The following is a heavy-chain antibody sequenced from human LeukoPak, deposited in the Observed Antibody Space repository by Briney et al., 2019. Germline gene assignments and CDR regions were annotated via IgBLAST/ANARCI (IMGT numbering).Heavy chain of an antibody. D-gene: IGHD3-3*01. CDR1: GGSISSHY. V-gene: IGHV4-59*11. CDR3: ARAGRTYYDFWSGYYGDWFDP. J-gene: IGHJ5*02. Sequence: SETLSLTCTVSGGSISSHYWSWIRQPPGKGLEWIGYIYYSGSTNYNPSLKSRVTISVDTSKNQFSLKLSSVTAADTAVYYCARAGRTYYDFWSGYYGDWFDPWGQGTLVTVSS. CDR2: IYYSGST.